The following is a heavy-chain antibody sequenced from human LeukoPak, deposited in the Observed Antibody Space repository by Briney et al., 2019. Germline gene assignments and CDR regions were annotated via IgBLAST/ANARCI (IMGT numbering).Heavy chain of an antibody. D-gene: IGHD5-18*01. J-gene: IGHJ4*02. CDR1: GFTFSTYE. CDR2: ISGSGNTI. CDR3: APRGYSYGHFDY. Sequence: GGSLRLSCAASGFTFSTYEMNWVRQAPGKGLEWVSYISGSGNTIYYADSVKGRFTISGDNAKNSLYLQMNSLRAEDTAVYYCAPRGYSYGHFDYWGQGTLVTVSS. V-gene: IGHV3-48*03.